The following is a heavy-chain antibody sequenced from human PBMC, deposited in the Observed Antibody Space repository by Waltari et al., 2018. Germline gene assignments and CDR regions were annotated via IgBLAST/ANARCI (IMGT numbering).Heavy chain of an antibody. V-gene: IGHV4-34*01. CDR3: ARGLPGFGELQLLDY. CDR1: GGSFSGYY. J-gene: IGHJ4*02. Sequence: QVQLQQWGAGLLKPSETLSLTCAVYGGSFSGYYWSWIRQPPGKGLEWIGEINHSGSNNYTPPLRRRVTISVDTTKNQFSLKRSSVAAAHTAVYYCARGLPGFGELQLLDYWGQGTLVTVSS. D-gene: IGHD3-10*01. CDR2: INHSGSN.